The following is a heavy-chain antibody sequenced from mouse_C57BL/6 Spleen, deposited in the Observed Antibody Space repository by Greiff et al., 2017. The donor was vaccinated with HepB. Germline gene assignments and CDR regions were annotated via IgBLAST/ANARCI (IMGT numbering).Heavy chain of an antibody. Sequence: QVQLKQPGAELVRPGSSVKLSCKASGYTFTSYWMHWVKQRPIQGLEWIGNIDPSDSETHYNQKFKDKATLTVDKSSSTAYMQLSSLTSEDSAVYYCARGIYDGYLYYFDYWGQGTTLTVSS. CDR1: GYTFTSYW. V-gene: IGHV1-52*01. CDR2: IDPSDSET. D-gene: IGHD2-3*01. CDR3: ARGIYDGYLYYFDY. J-gene: IGHJ2*01.